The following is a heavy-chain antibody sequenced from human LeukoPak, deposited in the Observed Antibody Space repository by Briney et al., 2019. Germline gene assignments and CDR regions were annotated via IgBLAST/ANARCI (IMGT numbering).Heavy chain of an antibody. J-gene: IGHJ6*03. CDR2: INHSGST. Sequence: PSETLSLTCAVYGGSFSGYYWSWIRQPPGKGLEWIGEINHSGSTNYNPSLKSRVTISVDTSKNQFSLKLSSVTAADTAVYYCARLRVDSYLSSSWKFYYYYYMDVWGKGTTVTVSS. D-gene: IGHD6-13*01. V-gene: IGHV4-34*01. CDR3: ARLRVDSYLSSSWKFYYYYYMDV. CDR1: GGSFSGYY.